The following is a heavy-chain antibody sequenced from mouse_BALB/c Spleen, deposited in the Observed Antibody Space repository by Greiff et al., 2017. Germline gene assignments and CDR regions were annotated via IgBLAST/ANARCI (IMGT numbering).Heavy chain of an antibody. CDR2: ISSGGST. D-gene: IGHD1-1*01. CDR3: ARGGGFITTVVDYWYFDV. J-gene: IGHJ1*01. V-gene: IGHV5-6-5*01. Sequence: EVQVVESGGGLVKPGGSLKLSCAASGFTFSSYAMSWVRQTPEKRLEWVASISSGGSTYYPDSVKGRFTISRDNARNILYLQMSSLRSEDTAMYYCARGGGFITTVVDYWYFDVWGAGTTVTVSS. CDR1: GFTFSSYA.